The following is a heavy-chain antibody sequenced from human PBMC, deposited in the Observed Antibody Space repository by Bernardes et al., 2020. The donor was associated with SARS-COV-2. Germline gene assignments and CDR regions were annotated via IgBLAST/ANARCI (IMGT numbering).Heavy chain of an antibody. J-gene: IGHJ6*02. V-gene: IGHV3-66*01. D-gene: IGHD1-26*01. CDR3: AREMYNGAQQLYGMDV. CDR2: IYSGGHT. Sequence: GGSLRLSCVASGFTVSNKFMSWARQAPGKGLEWVSVIYSGGHTYYADFVKGRFTISRDNSKNTVYLQMDSLRGEDTAVYYCAREMYNGAQQLYGMDVWGQGTTVTVSS. CDR1: GFTVSNKF.